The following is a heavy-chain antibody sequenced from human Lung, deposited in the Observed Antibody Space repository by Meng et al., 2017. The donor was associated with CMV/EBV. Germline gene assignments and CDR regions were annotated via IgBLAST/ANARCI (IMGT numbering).Heavy chain of an antibody. CDR3: LRRSGGSV. J-gene: IGHJ1*01. CDR1: GDSITNHNW. D-gene: IGHD3-10*01. Sequence: QVHLGESGPALGQPSETLSLTCAVSGDSITNHNWWAWVRQPPGKGLEWIGEIPHRGSSAYNPSLKSRVSMSIDKSKNQFSLKLTSVTAADTAVYHCLRRSGGSVWGQGTLVTVSS. V-gene: IGHV4-4*02. CDR2: IPHRGSS.